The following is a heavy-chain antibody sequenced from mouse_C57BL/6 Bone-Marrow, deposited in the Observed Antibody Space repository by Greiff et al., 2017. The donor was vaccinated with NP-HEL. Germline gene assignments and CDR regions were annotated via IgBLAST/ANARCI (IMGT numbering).Heavy chain of an antibody. CDR3: ARHEDPRYYGSSYAMDY. D-gene: IGHD1-1*01. CDR1: GYTFTEYT. CDR2: FYPGSGSI. V-gene: IGHV1-62-2*01. J-gene: IGHJ4*01. Sequence: VQLQQSGAELVKPGASVKLSCKASGYTFTEYTIHWVKQRSGQGLEWIGWFYPGSGSIKYNEKFKDKATLTADKSSSTVYMELSRLTSEDSAVYFCARHEDPRYYGSSYAMDYWGQGTSVTVSS.